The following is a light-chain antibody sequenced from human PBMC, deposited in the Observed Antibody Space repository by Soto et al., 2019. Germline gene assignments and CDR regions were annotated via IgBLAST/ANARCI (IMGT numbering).Light chain of an antibody. V-gene: IGLV2-8*01. CDR2: EVS. Sequence: QSALTQPPSASGSPGQSVTISCTGTSSDVGGYNYVSWYQQHPGKAPKLMIYEVSKRPSGVPDRFSGSKSGNTASLTVSGFQAEDEADYYCSSYAGSNIYVVFGGGTKLTVL. CDR1: SSDVGGYNY. CDR3: SSYAGSNIYVV. J-gene: IGLJ2*01.